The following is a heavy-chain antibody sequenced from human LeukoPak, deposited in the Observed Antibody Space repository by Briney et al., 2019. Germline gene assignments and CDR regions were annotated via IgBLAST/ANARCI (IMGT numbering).Heavy chain of an antibody. CDR1: GGSISSSSYY. Sequence: PSETLSLTCTVSGGSISSSSYYWGWIRQPPGKGLEWIGSIYYTGSTYYNSSLKSRVTISVDTSKNQFSLKLTSVTAADTAVYYCARGRIRLSEIVGPWGQGTLVTVSS. CDR3: ARGRIRLSEIVGP. J-gene: IGHJ5*02. V-gene: IGHV4-39*07. D-gene: IGHD3-3*02. CDR2: IYYTGST.